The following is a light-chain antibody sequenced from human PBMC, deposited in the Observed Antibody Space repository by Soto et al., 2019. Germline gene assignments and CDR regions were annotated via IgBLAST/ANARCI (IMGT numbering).Light chain of an antibody. J-gene: IGLJ2*01. Sequence: QSVLTQSPSVSAAPGQTVTISCSGSSSNIETNPVSWYRHLPGTVPKLLIHNDDKRPSGIPDRFSGSKSGTSATLGITGLQTGDEADYYCGTWDASLSAGVFGGGTKLTVL. V-gene: IGLV1-51*01. CDR1: SSNIETNP. CDR2: NDD. CDR3: GTWDASLSAGV.